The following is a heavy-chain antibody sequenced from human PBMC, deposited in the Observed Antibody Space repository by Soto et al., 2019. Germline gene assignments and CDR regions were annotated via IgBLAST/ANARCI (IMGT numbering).Heavy chain of an antibody. Sequence: QVQLVQYGVEVNRPGASVKVSCKASDYTFISYGITSVRQAPGQGLEWVGWIDISIGHTNYAQKFRGRVSMTADTSTDTAYLELRGLTTDDTAVYYCARASYCSGGTCTTWFHPWGQGTLVTVSS. CDR3: ARASYCSGGTCTTWFHP. J-gene: IGHJ5*02. V-gene: IGHV1-18*01. CDR2: IDISIGHT. D-gene: IGHD2-15*01. CDR1: DYTFISYG.